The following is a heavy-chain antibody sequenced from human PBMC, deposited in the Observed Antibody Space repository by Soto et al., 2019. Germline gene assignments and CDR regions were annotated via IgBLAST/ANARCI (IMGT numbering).Heavy chain of an antibody. CDR2: IWYDGSNK. D-gene: IGHD6-13*01. CDR1: GFTFSSYG. CDR3: ARDKQQLVRGGYYYYYGMDV. V-gene: IGHV3-33*01. Sequence: GGSLRLSCAASGFTFSSYGMHWVRQAPGKGLEWVAVIWYDGSNKYYADSVKGRFTISRDNSKNTLYLQMNSLRAEDTAVYYCARDKQQLVRGGYYYYYGMDVWGQGTTVTVSS. J-gene: IGHJ6*02.